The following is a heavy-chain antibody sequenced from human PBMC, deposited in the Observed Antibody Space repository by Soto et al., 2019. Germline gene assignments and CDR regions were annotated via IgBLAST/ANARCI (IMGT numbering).Heavy chain of an antibody. CDR2: IYTSGST. Sequence: SETLSLTCTGSGGSISSYYLSWIRQPAGKGLEWIGRIYTSGSTNYNPSLKSRVTMSVDTSKNQFSLKLSSVTAADTAVYSCARDHPGEQWQEENYYYYGMDVWGQGTTVTVSS. CDR1: GGSISSYY. D-gene: IGHD6-19*01. V-gene: IGHV4-4*07. J-gene: IGHJ6*02. CDR3: ARDHPGEQWQEENYYYYGMDV.